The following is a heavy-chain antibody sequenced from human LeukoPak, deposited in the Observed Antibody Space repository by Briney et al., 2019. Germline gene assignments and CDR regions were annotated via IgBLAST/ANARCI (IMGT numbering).Heavy chain of an antibody. J-gene: IGHJ4*02. D-gene: IGHD4-17*01. CDR2: IIPIFGTA. CDR1: GGTFSSYA. V-gene: IGHV1-69*13. CDR3: ARTVTTVYYFDY. Sequence: SVTVSCKASGGTFSSYAISWVRQAPGQGLEWMGGIIPIFGTANYAQKFQGRVTITADESTSTAYMELSSLRSEDTAVYYCARTVTTVYYFDYWGQGTLVTVSS.